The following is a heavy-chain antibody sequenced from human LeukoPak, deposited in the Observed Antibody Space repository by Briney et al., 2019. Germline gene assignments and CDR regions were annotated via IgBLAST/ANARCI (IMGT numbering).Heavy chain of an antibody. CDR3: AREENSYSYGYNYFDY. Sequence: AASVKVSCKASGYTFTSYGISWVRQAPGQGLEWMGWISGYNGNTNYAQMLQGRVTITTDESTSTAYMELSSLRSEDTAVYYCAREENSYSYGYNYFDYWGQGTLVTVSS. D-gene: IGHD5-18*01. CDR1: GYTFTSYG. J-gene: IGHJ4*02. CDR2: ISGYNGNT. V-gene: IGHV1-18*01.